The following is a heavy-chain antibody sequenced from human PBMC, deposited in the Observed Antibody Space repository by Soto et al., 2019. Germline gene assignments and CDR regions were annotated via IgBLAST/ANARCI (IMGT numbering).Heavy chain of an antibody. J-gene: IGHJ2*01. Sequence: EVQLVESGGGLVQPGGSLRLSCSASGFTFSSYSMNWVRQAPGKGLEWVSYISSSSSTIYYADSVKGRFTISRDNAQNSLYLQMNSLRAEDTAVYYCARDLYDYGDYGTYWSFDLWGRGTLVTVSS. V-gene: IGHV3-48*01. CDR3: ARDLYDYGDYGTYWSFDL. CDR1: GFTFSSYS. CDR2: ISSSSSTI. D-gene: IGHD4-17*01.